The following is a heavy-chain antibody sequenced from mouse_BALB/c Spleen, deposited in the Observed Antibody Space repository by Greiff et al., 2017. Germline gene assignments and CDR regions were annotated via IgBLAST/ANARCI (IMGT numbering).Heavy chain of an antibody. Sequence: VQLQQPGSVLVRPGASVKLSCKASGYTFTSSWMHWAKQRPGQGLEWIGEIHPNSGNTNYNEKFKGKATLTVDTYSSTAYVDLSSLTSEDSAVYYCARSRGTVVAKVPYAMDYWGQGTSVTVSP. CDR2: IHPNSGNT. D-gene: IGHD1-1*01. V-gene: IGHV1S130*01. J-gene: IGHJ4*01. CDR1: GYTFTSSW. CDR3: ARSRGTVVAKVPYAMDY.